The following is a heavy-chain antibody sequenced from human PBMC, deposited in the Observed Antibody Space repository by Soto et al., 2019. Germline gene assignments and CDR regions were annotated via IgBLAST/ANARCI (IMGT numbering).Heavy chain of an antibody. J-gene: IGHJ4*02. D-gene: IGHD2-15*01. Sequence: GSLRLSCAASGFTFSGYSMNWVRQAPGKGLEWVSSISSSSSYIYYADSVKGRFTISRDNAKNSLYLQMNSLRAKDTAVYYCAREVNGYCSGGSCYPGAYYFDYWGQGTLVTVSS. CDR3: AREVNGYCSGGSCYPGAYYFDY. V-gene: IGHV3-21*01. CDR2: ISSSSSYI. CDR1: GFTFSGYS.